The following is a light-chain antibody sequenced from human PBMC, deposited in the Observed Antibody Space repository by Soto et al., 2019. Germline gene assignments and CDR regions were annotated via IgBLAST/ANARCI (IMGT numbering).Light chain of an antibody. CDR2: DAS. CDR3: QHRSNWLGT. V-gene: IGKV3-11*01. J-gene: IGKJ3*01. Sequence: EIVLTQSPATLSLSPGERATLSCRASQSVSSCLAWYQQKSGQTPRLLIYDASNRATGIPARFSGSGSGTDFTLTISSLEPEDFAVYYCQHRSNWLGTFGPGTKVDIK. CDR1: QSVSSC.